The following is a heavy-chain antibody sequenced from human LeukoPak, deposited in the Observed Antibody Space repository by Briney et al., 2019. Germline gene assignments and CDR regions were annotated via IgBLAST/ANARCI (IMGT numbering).Heavy chain of an antibody. Sequence: GGSLRLSCAASGFTFSNYWLHWVRQAPGKGLVWVSRIDANAKTTSYAGSVKGRFTISTDNAKKTLYLQMNSLRAEDTAVYYCARDRRAARQLGYWGQGTLVTVSS. J-gene: IGHJ4*02. CDR2: IDANAKTT. V-gene: IGHV3-74*01. CDR3: ARDRRAARQLGY. CDR1: GFTFSNYW. D-gene: IGHD6-6*01.